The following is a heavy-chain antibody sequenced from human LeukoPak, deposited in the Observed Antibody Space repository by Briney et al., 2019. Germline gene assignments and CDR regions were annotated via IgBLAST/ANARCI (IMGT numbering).Heavy chain of an antibody. Sequence: GGSLRLSCAASGFTFSSYAMSWVRQAPGKGLEWVSAISGSGGSTYYADSVKGRFTISRDNSKNTLYLRMNSLRAEDTAVYYCAKDSGLLWFGEFFDYWGQGTLVTVSS. V-gene: IGHV3-23*01. CDR2: ISGSGGST. D-gene: IGHD3-10*01. CDR3: AKDSGLLWFGEFFDY. CDR1: GFTFSSYA. J-gene: IGHJ4*02.